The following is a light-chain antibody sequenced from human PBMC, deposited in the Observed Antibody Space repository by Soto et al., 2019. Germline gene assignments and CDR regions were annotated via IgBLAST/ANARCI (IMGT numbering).Light chain of an antibody. CDR3: SSYTSSSTYV. CDR1: SSDVGVYNY. CDR2: VVS. V-gene: IGLV2-14*01. Sequence: ALTQPASVSGSPGQSITISCTGTSSDVGVYNYVSWYRQHPDKAPKLMIYVVSYQPSGLSNRFSCSKSRDTSSLTISGLQAEDEADYYCSSYTSSSTYVFGTGTKVTV. J-gene: IGLJ1*01.